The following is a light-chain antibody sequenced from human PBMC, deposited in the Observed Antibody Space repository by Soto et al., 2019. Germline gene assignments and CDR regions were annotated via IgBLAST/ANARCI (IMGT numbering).Light chain of an antibody. CDR3: GADHGSGSNFVV. J-gene: IGLJ2*01. CDR2: VGTGGIVG. CDR1: SGYSNYK. V-gene: IGLV9-49*01. Sequence: QSVLTQPPSASASLGASVTLTCTLSSGYSNYKVDWYQQRPGKGPRFVMRVGTGGIVGSKGDSIPDRFSVLGSGLNRYLTINNIQEEDESDYHCGADHGSGSNFVVFGGGTKLTVL.